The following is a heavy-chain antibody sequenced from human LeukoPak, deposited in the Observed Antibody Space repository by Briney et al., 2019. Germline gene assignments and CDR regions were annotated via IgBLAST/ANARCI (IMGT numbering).Heavy chain of an antibody. CDR1: GGSISSGGYY. Sequence: PSQTLSLTCTVSGGSISSGGYYWSWIRQHPGKGLEWIGYIYYSGSTYYNPSLKSRVTISVDTSKNQFSLKLSSVTAADTAVYYCARDMVRGVIGGGYFDYWGQGTLVTVSS. D-gene: IGHD3-10*01. CDR2: IYYSGST. V-gene: IGHV4-31*03. J-gene: IGHJ4*02. CDR3: ARDMVRGVIGGGYFDY.